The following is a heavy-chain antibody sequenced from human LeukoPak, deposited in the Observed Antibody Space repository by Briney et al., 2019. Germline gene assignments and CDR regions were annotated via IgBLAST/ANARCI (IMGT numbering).Heavy chain of an antibody. D-gene: IGHD1-26*01. CDR2: ISRSSSYI. CDR3: AREVGIDY. CDR1: GFSLSTFA. J-gene: IGHJ4*02. V-gene: IGHV3-21*01. Sequence: GGSLRLSCAASGFSLSTFAMSWVRQAPGTGLEWVSSISRSSSYIYYADSVKGRFTISRDNAKNSLYLQMNSLRVEDTAVYYCAREVGIDYWGQGTLVTVSS.